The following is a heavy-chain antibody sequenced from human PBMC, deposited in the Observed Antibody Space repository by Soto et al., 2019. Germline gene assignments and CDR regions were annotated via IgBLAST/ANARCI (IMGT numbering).Heavy chain of an antibody. CDR1: GDRFSGNW. V-gene: IGHV5-51*01. CDR2: IYPGDSDT. Sequence: PGGCLKVSCKGSGDRFSGNWIARGRQMPGKGREWMGIIYPGDSDTRYSPSFQGEVTISADKSISTAFLQWSSLKASDTDMYYCARPGLRYLDWGEGTLVTVSS. J-gene: IGHJ4*02. D-gene: IGHD3-9*01. CDR3: ARPGLRYLD.